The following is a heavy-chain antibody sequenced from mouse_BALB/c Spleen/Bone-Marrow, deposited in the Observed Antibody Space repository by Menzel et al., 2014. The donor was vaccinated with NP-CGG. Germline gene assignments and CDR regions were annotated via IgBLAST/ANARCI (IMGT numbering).Heavy chain of an antibody. V-gene: IGHV14-3*02. CDR3: ARYYYGSSYFGY. D-gene: IGHD1-1*01. J-gene: IGHJ2*01. CDR2: IDPANGNT. CDR1: GFNIKDTY. Sequence: EVQRVESGAELVKPGASVKLSCTASGFNIKDTYMHWVKQRPEQGLEWIGRIDPANGNTKYDPKFQGKATITADTSSNTAYLQLSSLTSEDTAVYYCARYYYGSSYFGYWGQGTTLTVSS.